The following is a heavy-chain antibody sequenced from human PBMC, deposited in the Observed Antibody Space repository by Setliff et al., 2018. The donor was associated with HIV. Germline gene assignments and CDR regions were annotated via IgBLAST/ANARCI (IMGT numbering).Heavy chain of an antibody. D-gene: IGHD3-22*01. V-gene: IGHV4-4*02. CDR3: ARDYYDDSCYRPGIYYYYYMDV. Sequence: SETLSLTCAVSGGSIRTGDWWSWVRQSPGKGLEWIGEISHGGSANYNPSLRSRVTISVDTSSNQFSLKLSSVTAADTAVYYCARDYYDDSCYRPGIYYYYYMDVWGKGTTVTVSS. CDR1: GGSIRTGDW. J-gene: IGHJ6*03. CDR2: ISHGGSA.